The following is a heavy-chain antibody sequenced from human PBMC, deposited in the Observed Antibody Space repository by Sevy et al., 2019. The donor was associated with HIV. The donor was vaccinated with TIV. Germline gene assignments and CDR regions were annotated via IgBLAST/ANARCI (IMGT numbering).Heavy chain of an antibody. CDR1: GFTFSRYW. D-gene: IGHD2-15*01. J-gene: IGHJ3*02. Sequence: GGSLRLSCAASGFTFSRYWMSWVRQAPGTGLEWVANINHDGSEKYYVDSVRGRFTISRDNAKNSLYLQMNSLRAEDTVVYYCARQSTRYCSGGSCDSNTAFDIWGQGTMVTVSS. CDR2: INHDGSEK. V-gene: IGHV3-7*01. CDR3: ARQSTRYCSGGSCDSNTAFDI.